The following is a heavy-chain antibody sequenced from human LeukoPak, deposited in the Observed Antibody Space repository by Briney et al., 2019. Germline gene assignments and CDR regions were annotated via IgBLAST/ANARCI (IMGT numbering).Heavy chain of an antibody. V-gene: IGHV1-18*01. Sequence: GASVKVSCKASGYTFTSYGISWVRQAPGQGLEWMGWISAYNGNTNYAQKLQGRVTMTTDTSTSTAYMELRSLRSDDTAVYYCARDNCSGGSCYSRWLDPWGQGTLVTVSS. CDR1: GYTFTSYG. D-gene: IGHD2-15*01. CDR3: ARDNCSGGSCYSRWLDP. CDR2: ISAYNGNT. J-gene: IGHJ5*02.